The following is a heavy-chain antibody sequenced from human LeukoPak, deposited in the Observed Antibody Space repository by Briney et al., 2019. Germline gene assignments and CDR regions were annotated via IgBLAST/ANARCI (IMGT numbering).Heavy chain of an antibody. D-gene: IGHD1-1*01. J-gene: IGHJ4*02. CDR3: GRDKERTHGAHIDY. CDR1: GGSISTYY. Sequence: SETLSLTCTVSGGSISTYYWSWIRQPPGKGLEWIGFAYYSGRTNTHYNPSLRSRATISVDASKNQFSLRLTSVTAADTAMYFCGRDKERTHGAHIDYWGQGTLVTVS. V-gene: IGHV4-59*01. CDR2: AYYSGRT.